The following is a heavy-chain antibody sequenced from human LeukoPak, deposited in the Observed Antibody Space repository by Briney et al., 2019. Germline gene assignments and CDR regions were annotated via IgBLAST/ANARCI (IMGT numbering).Heavy chain of an antibody. CDR1: GFSVTNNY. CDR3: ARDRAYAFDN. D-gene: IGHD3-10*01. J-gene: IGHJ3*02. Sequence: GGSLTLLCAVSGFSVTNNYMSWLRQAPGKGLEWVSVFYVGGATYYADSVKGRFTISRDNSENTLYLQMKSLRAEDTAVYYCARDRAYAFDNWGQGTMVTVSS. CDR2: FYVGGAT. V-gene: IGHV3-53*01.